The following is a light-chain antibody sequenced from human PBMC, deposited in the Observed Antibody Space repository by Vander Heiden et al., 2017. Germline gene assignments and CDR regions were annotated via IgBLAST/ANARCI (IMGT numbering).Light chain of an antibody. CDR2: DAS. J-gene: IGKJ3*01. V-gene: IGKV3-11*01. Sequence: PGERATLSCTAGPSVGSFLAWYHQKLGQAPRLLIYDASNRAPGIPPRFSGSESGTDFTLTISSLEPEDCGVYYCQRRGSFGPGTKVDIK. CDR1: PSVGSF. CDR3: QRRGS.